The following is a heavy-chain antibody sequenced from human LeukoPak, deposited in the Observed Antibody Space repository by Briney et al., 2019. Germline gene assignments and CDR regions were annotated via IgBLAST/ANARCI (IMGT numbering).Heavy chain of an antibody. CDR1: GDSVSSNSAA. J-gene: IGHJ4*02. D-gene: IGHD3-10*01. CDR3: AKGRWALFDC. CDR2: TYYRSKWYN. Sequence: SQTLSLTCDISGDSVSSNSAAWNWNRQSPSIGLEWLGRTYYRSKWYNDYAISVKSRMTINADTSKNQFSLQLNSVTPEDTAVYYCAKGRWALFDCWGQGTLVIVSS. V-gene: IGHV6-1*01.